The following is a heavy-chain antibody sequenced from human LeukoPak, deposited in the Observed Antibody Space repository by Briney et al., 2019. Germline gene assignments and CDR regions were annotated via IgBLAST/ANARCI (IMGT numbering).Heavy chain of an antibody. J-gene: IGHJ4*02. D-gene: IGHD2-21*01. V-gene: IGHV4-34*01. CDR2: INHSGST. CDR1: GGSFSGYY. Sequence: SETLSLTCAVYGGSFSGYYWSWIRQPPGKGLEWIGEINHSGSTNYNPSLKSRVTISVDTSKNQFSLKLSSVTAADTAMYYCARAIRMAIFDYWGQGTLVTVSS. CDR3: ARAIRMAIFDY.